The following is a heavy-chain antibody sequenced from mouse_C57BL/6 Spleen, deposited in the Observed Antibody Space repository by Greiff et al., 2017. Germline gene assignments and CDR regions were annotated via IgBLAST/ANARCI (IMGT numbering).Heavy chain of an antibody. CDR1: GYSITSGYY. D-gene: IGHD2-4*01. Sequence: EVQLQQSGPGLVKPSQSLSLTCSVTGYSITSGYYWNWIRQFPGNKLEWMGYISYDGSNNYNPSLKNRISITRDTSKNQFFLKLNSVTTEDTATYYCARADYDYDEVWYFDVWGTGTTVTVSS. V-gene: IGHV3-6*01. CDR2: ISYDGSN. CDR3: ARADYDYDEVWYFDV. J-gene: IGHJ1*03.